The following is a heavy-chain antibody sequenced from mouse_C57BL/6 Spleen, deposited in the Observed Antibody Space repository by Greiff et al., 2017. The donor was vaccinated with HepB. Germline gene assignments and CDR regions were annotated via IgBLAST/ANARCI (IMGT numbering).Heavy chain of an antibody. D-gene: IGHD1-2*01. CDR3: ARHEDERYYGPNWYFDV. CDR1: GYTFTEYT. J-gene: IGHJ1*03. V-gene: IGHV1-62-2*01. CDR2: FYPGSGSI. Sequence: QVQLQQSGAELVKPGASVKLSCKASGYTFTEYTIHWVKQRSGQGLEWIGWFYPGSGSIKYNEKFKDKATLTADKSSSTVYMELSRLTSEDSAVYFCARHEDERYYGPNWYFDVWGTGTTVTVSS.